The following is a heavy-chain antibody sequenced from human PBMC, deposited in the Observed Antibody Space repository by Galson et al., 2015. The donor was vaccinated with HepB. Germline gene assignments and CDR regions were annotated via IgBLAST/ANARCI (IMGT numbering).Heavy chain of an antibody. J-gene: IGHJ5*02. CDR3: ARRGGSSRGRGWFDP. CDR2: ISYDGSNK. CDR1: GFTFSSYG. D-gene: IGHD6-6*01. Sequence: SLRLSCAASGFTFSSYGMHWVRQAPGKGLEWVAVISYDGSNKYYADSVKGRFTISRDNSKNTLYLQMNSLRAEDTAVYYCARRGGSSRGRGWFDPCGQGTLVTVSS. V-gene: IGHV3-30*03.